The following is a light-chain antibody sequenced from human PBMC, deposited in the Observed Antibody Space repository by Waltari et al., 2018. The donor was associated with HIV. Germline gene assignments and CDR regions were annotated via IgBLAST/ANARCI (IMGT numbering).Light chain of an antibody. CDR3: YSTDGSGNHFV. CDR2: GDS. V-gene: IGLV3-10*01. Sequence: SYELKQPTSVSVSPGQTARITCSGDALPKKYAYWYQQKSGQAPVLVIYGDSKRPSGFPEGYSGASSGTMATWTMSGAQVVDEADYYCYSTDGSGNHFVFGGGTKLTGL. J-gene: IGLJ2*01. CDR1: ALPKKY.